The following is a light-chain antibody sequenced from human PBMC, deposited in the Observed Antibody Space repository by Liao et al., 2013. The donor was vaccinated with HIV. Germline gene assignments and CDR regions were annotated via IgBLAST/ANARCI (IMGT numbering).Light chain of an antibody. CDR1: TLGDKY. CDR2: QDS. Sequence: YDLTQPPSMSVSPGQTASITCSGDTLGDKYACWYQQKPGQSPVLVISQDSKRPSGIPERFSGSNSGNTATLTITRAQVGDEADYHCHVWDSGIVFFGGGTKVTVL. V-gene: IGLV3-1*01. CDR3: HVWDSGIVF. J-gene: IGLJ2*01.